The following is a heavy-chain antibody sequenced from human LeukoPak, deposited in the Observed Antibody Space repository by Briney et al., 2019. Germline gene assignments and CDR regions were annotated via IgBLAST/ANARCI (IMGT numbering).Heavy chain of an antibody. CDR1: GGSISSYY. Sequence: SETLSLTCTVSGGSISSYYWNWIRQPPGKGLEWIGYIYYSGSTNYNPSLKSRVTISVDTSKNQFSLKLSSVTAADTAVYYCARGADIVVVPAAGFDPWGQGTLVTVSS. D-gene: IGHD2-2*01. CDR3: ARGADIVVVPAAGFDP. J-gene: IGHJ5*02. CDR2: IYYSGST. V-gene: IGHV4-59*01.